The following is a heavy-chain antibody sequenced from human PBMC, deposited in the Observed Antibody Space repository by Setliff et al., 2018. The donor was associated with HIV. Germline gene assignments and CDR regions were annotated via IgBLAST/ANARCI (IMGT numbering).Heavy chain of an antibody. Sequence: SETLSLTCTVSGGSISSYYWSWIRQPAGKGLEWIGRIYTSGSTNYNPSLKSRVTMSVDTSKNQFSLKLSSVTAADTAVYYCARGKAGTWGGYYYYYRDVWGKGTTGTSP. CDR1: GGSISSYY. J-gene: IGHJ6*03. D-gene: IGHD6-13*01. V-gene: IGHV4-4*07. CDR3: ARGKAGTWGGYYYYYRDV. CDR2: IYTSGST.